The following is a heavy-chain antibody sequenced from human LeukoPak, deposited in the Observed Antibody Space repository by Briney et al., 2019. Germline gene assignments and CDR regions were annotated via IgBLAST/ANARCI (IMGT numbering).Heavy chain of an antibody. J-gene: IGHJ3*02. D-gene: IGHD4-23*01. V-gene: IGHV4-59*08. CDR3: ARPVVSGGDAFDI. Sequence: PSETLSLTCTVSGGSISSYYWSWIRQPPGKGLEWIGYIYYSGSTNYNPSLKSRVTISVDTSKSQFSLKLSSVTAADTAVYYCARPVVSGGDAFDIWGQGTMVTVSS. CDR1: GGSISSYY. CDR2: IYYSGST.